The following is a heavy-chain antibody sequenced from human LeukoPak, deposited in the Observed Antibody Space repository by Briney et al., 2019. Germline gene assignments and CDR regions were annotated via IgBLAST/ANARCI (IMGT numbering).Heavy chain of an antibody. CDR3: ARGANGNYFDY. CDR1: RFTFSDYY. V-gene: IGHV3-11*01. J-gene: IGHJ4*02. Sequence: PGGSLRLSCAASRFTFSDYYMTWIRQAPGKGLEWVSYISSSSSTIYNADSVKGRFTISRDNAKNSLYLQMNSLRAEDTAVYYCARGANGNYFDYWGQGTLVTVSS. CDR2: ISSSSSTI. D-gene: IGHD1-26*01.